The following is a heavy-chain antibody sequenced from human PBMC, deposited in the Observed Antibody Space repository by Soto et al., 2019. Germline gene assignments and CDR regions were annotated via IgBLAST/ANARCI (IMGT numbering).Heavy chain of an antibody. Sequence: EASVKVSCKASGYTFSSYAMHWVRQAPGQRLEWMGWINADNGNTKHSQKFQGRVTITRDTSASTAYMELSSLRSEDTAVYYCARDPMRTAVAFDYWGQGTLVTVSS. CDR3: ARDPMRTAVAFDY. CDR1: GYTFSSYA. J-gene: IGHJ4*02. D-gene: IGHD6-19*01. V-gene: IGHV1-3*01. CDR2: INADNGNT.